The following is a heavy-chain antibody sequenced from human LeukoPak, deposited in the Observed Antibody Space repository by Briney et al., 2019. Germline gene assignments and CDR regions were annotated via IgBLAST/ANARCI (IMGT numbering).Heavy chain of an antibody. CDR3: ARSDYFHN. D-gene: IGHD3-10*01. CDR1: GFILSGSW. J-gene: IGHJ3*01. Sequence: GGSLRLSCEASGFILSGSWMHWVRQAPGKGLMWVSQSKYDGSTKSYAASVRGRFTISRDNAKNTLYLHMDSLRAEDTAVYYRARSDYFHNWGQGTMVVVSA. CDR2: SKYDGSTK. V-gene: IGHV3-74*01.